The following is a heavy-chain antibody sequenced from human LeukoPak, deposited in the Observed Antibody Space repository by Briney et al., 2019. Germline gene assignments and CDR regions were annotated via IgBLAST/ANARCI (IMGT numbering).Heavy chain of an antibody. CDR2: ISYDGSNK. CDR1: GFTFSIYA. CDR3: AGGSSRTYYYFDY. Sequence: ESGGSLRLSCAASGFTFSIYAMHWVRQAPGKGLEWVAVISYDGSNKYYADSVKGRFTISRDNSKNTLYLQMNSLRAEDTAVYYCAGGSSRTYYYFDYWGQGTLVTVSS. V-gene: IGHV3-30*04. J-gene: IGHJ4*02. D-gene: IGHD6-13*01.